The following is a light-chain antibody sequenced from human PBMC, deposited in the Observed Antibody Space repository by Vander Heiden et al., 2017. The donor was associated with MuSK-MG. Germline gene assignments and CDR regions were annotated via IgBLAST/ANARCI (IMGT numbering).Light chain of an antibody. J-gene: IGLJ3*02. V-gene: IGLV1-40*01. Sequence: QSVLTQPPSVSGAPGQQVTISCTGGTSNIGADYPVHWYQHVPGSAPQLLIHGNTNRPSGVPDRFSGSKSGVSVFLAITGLQADDEGDYYCQSYDRSLSASVFGGGTKVTVL. CDR2: GNT. CDR1: TSNIGADYP. CDR3: QSYDRSLSASV.